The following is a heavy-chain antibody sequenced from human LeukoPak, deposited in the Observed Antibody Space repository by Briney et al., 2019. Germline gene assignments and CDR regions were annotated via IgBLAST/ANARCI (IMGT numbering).Heavy chain of an antibody. CDR1: GFTFSSYS. CDR3: ARVGSTYYYYYMDV. J-gene: IGHJ6*03. D-gene: IGHD3-10*01. CDR2: ISSSSSYI. Sequence: GGSLRLSCAASGFTFSSYSMNWVRQAPGKGLEWVSSISSSSSYIYYADSVKGRFTISRDNAKNSLYLQMNSLRAEDPAVYYCARVGSTYYYYYMDVWGKGTTVTVSS. V-gene: IGHV3-21*01.